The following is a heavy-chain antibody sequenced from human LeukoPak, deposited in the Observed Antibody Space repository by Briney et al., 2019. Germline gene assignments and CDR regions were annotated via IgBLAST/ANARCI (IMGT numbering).Heavy chain of an antibody. CDR2: ISSSSSYI. V-gene: IGHV3-21*01. Sequence: GGSLRLSCAASGFTFSFYNMNWVRQAPGKGLEWVSSISSSSSYISYADSVKGRFTISRDNAKNSLCLQMNSLRAEDTAVYYCARTYGSGSYNDYWGQGTLVTVSS. J-gene: IGHJ4*02. D-gene: IGHD3-10*01. CDR3: ARTYGSGSYNDY. CDR1: GFTFSFYN.